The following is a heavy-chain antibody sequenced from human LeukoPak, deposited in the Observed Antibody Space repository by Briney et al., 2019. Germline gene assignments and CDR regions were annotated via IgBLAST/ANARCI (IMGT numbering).Heavy chain of an antibody. CDR3: TIAARTPYYYYMDV. V-gene: IGHV1-69*13. J-gene: IGHJ6*03. Sequence: GASVKVSCKASGGTFSSYAISWVRQAPGQGLEWMGGIIPIFGTANYAQKFQGRVTITADESTSTAYMELSSLRSEDTAVYYCTIAARTPYYYYMDVWGKGTTVTVSS. D-gene: IGHD6-6*01. CDR2: IIPIFGTA. CDR1: GGTFSSYA.